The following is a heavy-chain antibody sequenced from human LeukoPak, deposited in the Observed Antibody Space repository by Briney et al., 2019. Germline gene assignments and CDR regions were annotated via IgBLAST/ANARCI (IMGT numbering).Heavy chain of an antibody. V-gene: IGHV4-4*07. CDR2: IYTSGST. Sequence: PSETLSLTCTVSGGSISSYYWSWIRQPTGKGLDWIGRIYTSGSTNNPSLKSRVTLSVDTSKNQFSLKLSSVTAADTAVYYCARAPRITMVRGAPKRAFDIWGQGTMVTVSS. CDR1: GGSISSYY. D-gene: IGHD3-10*01. J-gene: IGHJ3*02. CDR3: ARAPRITMVRGAPKRAFDI.